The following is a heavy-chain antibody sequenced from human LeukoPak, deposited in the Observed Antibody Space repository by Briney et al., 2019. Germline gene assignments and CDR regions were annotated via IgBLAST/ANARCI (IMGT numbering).Heavy chain of an antibody. D-gene: IGHD3-16*01. CDR2: ISYDGGDK. CDR1: GFSFNNYA. CDR3: VKEGVEYSYSYGDY. V-gene: IGHV3-30*18. Sequence: PGGSLRLSCAASGFSFNNYAMFWVRQAPGKGLECVALISYDGGDKYYAESMKGRITIYRDNAENTLYLQMNNLRPDDTAFYFCVKEGVEYSYSYGDYWGQGTLVTVSS. J-gene: IGHJ4*02.